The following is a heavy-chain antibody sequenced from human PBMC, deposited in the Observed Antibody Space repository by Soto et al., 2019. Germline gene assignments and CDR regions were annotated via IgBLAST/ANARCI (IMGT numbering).Heavy chain of an antibody. Sequence: GESLKISCKASGYRFTSSWIGWVRQMPGKGLEWMGIIYPGDSDTRYRPSFQGQVTISADKSSSTAYLQWNSLQASDTAMYYCARLPGIVAPGTVFLANWGQGTMVTVSS. J-gene: IGHJ4*02. D-gene: IGHD1-1*01. CDR3: ARLPGIVAPGTVFLAN. CDR2: IYPGDSDT. V-gene: IGHV5-51*01. CDR1: GYRFTSSW.